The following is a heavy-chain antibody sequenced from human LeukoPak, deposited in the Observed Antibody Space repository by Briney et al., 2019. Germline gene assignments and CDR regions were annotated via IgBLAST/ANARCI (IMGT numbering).Heavy chain of an antibody. CDR1: GFTFSSYT. CDR3: ARFAAGGSYYYYMDV. J-gene: IGHJ6*03. Sequence: GGSLRLSCTASGFTFSSYTMNWVGQPPGKGGEWVSNIGTSSTTIYYADSVKGRFTISRDNAKNSLYLQMNSLRADDTAVYYCARFAAGGSYYYYMDVWGKGTTVTVSS. V-gene: IGHV3-48*01. CDR2: IGTSSTTI. D-gene: IGHD6-25*01.